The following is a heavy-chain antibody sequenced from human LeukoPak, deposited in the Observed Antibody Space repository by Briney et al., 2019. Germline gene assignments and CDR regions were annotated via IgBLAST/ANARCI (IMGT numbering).Heavy chain of an antibody. CDR3: ARRGYCSSTSCPSWFDP. V-gene: IGHV5-51*01. CDR2: IYPGDSDT. D-gene: IGHD2-2*01. CDR1: GYSFTSYW. Sequence: GESLKISCKGSGYSFTSYWIGWVRQMPGKGLERMGIIYPGDSDTRYSPSFQGQVTISADKSISTAYLQWSSLKASDTAMYYCARRGYCSSTSCPSWFDPWGQGTLVTVSS. J-gene: IGHJ5*02.